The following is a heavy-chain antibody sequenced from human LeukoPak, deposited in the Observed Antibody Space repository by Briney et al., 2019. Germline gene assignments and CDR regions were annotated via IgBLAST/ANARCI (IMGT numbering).Heavy chain of an antibody. CDR2: INPSGGST. V-gene: IGHV1-46*01. D-gene: IGHD2-2*01. CDR1: GYTFTSYY. J-gene: IGHJ5*02. CDR3: ARDGEYQLLSYNWFDP. Sequence: ASVKVSCKASGYTFTSYYMHWVRQAPGQGLEWMGLINPSGGSTSYAQKFQGRVTMTRDTSTSTVYMELSSLRSEDTAVYYCARDGEYQLLSYNWFDPWGQGTLVTVSS.